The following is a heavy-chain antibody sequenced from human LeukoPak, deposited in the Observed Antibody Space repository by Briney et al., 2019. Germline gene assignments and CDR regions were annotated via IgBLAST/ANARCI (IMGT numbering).Heavy chain of an antibody. CDR1: GFTFSSYS. CDR2: ISSSSSYI. Sequence: GGSLRLSCAASGFTFSSYSMNWVRQAPGKGLEWVSSISSSSSYIYYADSVKGRFTISRDNSKNTLYLQMNSLRAEDTAVYYCAKVSSSSHYYMDVWGKGTTVTVSS. D-gene: IGHD6-6*01. CDR3: AKVSSSSHYYMDV. J-gene: IGHJ6*03. V-gene: IGHV3-21*03.